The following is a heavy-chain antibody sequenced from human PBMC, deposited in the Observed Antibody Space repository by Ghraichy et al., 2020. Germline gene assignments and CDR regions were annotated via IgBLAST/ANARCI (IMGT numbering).Heavy chain of an antibody. Sequence: GVLNISCAASGFTFSSYAMSWVRQAPGKGLEWVSAISGSGGNTYYADSVKGRFTFSRDNSKNTLYLQMNSLRAEDTAVYYCAKDVGRGGGSCFHHWGQGTLVTVSS. CDR2: ISGSGGNT. CDR1: GFTFSSYA. J-gene: IGHJ1*01. CDR3: AKDVGRGGGSCFHH. D-gene: IGHD2-15*01. V-gene: IGHV3-23*01.